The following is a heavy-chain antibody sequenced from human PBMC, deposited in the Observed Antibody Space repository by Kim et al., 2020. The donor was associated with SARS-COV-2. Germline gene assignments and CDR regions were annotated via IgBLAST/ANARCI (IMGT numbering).Heavy chain of an antibody. CDR2: ISGSGDTT. D-gene: IGHD2-2*02. CDR1: GFTFGSFA. J-gene: IGHJ4*02. CDR3: AKGDCSSVSCYTTDC. V-gene: IGHV3-23*01. Sequence: GGSLRLSCAASGFTFGSFAMSWVRQSPGRGLEWVSTISGSGDTTFYANSVKGRFTLSRDNSMNTLYLQMNSLRAEDTALYYCAKGDCSSVSCYTTDCWSRGTLVTVSS.